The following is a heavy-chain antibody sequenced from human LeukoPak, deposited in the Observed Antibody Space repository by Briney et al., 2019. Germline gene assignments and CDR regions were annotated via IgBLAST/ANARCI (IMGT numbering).Heavy chain of an antibody. Sequence: SETLSLTCTVSGGSISSGSYYWSWIPQPAGKGLEWIGRIYTSGSTNYNPSLKSRVTISVDTSKNQFSLKLSSVTAADTAVYYCARAGDYYDSSGYYDYWGQGTLVTVSS. V-gene: IGHV4-61*02. CDR1: GGSISSGSYY. CDR2: IYTSGST. CDR3: ARAGDYYDSSGYYDY. J-gene: IGHJ4*02. D-gene: IGHD3-22*01.